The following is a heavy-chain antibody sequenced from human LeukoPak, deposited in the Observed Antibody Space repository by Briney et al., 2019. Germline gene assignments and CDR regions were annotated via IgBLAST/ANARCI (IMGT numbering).Heavy chain of an antibody. J-gene: IGHJ5*02. CDR1: GYTFTSYG. Sequence: ASVKVSCKASGYTFTSYGISWVRQAPGQGLEWMGWISAYNGNTNYAQKLQGRVTMTTDTSTSTAYMELRSLRSDDTAVYYCARERTTVTTHQENWFDPWGQGTLVTVSS. D-gene: IGHD4-17*01. V-gene: IGHV1-18*01. CDR2: ISAYNGNT. CDR3: ARERTTVTTHQENWFDP.